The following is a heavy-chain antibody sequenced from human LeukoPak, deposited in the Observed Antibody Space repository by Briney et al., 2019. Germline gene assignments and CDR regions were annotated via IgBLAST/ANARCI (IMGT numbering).Heavy chain of an antibody. CDR3: ASGSLGDGYGVGDYYQYMDV. J-gene: IGHJ6*03. V-gene: IGHV1-69*05. CDR1: GGTFNSYA. CDR2: IMPLFGTA. D-gene: IGHD5-24*01. Sequence: ASVKVSCKASGGTFNSYAISWVRQAPGQGLEWMGGIMPLFGTAYYAQEFQGRVMFTTDESASTAYMEVSSLRSEDTAVYYCASGSLGDGYGVGDYYQYMDVWGKGTTVTVSS.